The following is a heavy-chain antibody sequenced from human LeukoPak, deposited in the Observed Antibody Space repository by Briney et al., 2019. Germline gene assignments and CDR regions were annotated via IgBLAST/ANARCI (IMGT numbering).Heavy chain of an antibody. V-gene: IGHV1-18*01. Sequence: GASVNVSCKASGYTFTSYGISWVRQAPGQGLEWMGWISAYNGNTNYAQKLQGRVTMTTDTSTSTAYMELRSLRSDDTAVYYCARGRYCSSTSCRGFWFDPWGQGTLVTVSS. D-gene: IGHD2-2*01. CDR2: ISAYNGNT. CDR1: GYTFTSYG. J-gene: IGHJ5*02. CDR3: ARGRYCSSTSCRGFWFDP.